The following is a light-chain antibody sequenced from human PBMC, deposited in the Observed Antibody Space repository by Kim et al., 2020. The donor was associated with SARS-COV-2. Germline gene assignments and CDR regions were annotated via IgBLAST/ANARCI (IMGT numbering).Light chain of an antibody. CDR2: DPS. Sequence: GGRGTLACGSSAGAVTRGHYPYGFQQKPGRAPRTLMYDPSNERSWTPARFSGSLLGGKAALTLSGAQREDGAEYYCLLSYSGARWVFGGGTQLTVL. J-gene: IGLJ3*02. CDR1: AGAVTRGHY. V-gene: IGLV7-46*01. CDR3: LLSYSGARWV.